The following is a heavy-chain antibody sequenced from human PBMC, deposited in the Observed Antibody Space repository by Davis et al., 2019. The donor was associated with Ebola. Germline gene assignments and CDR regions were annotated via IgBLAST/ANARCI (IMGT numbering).Heavy chain of an antibody. Sequence: GESLKISCAVSGFTFSSYWMSWVRQAPGKGLEWVANIKQDGSEIHYVDSVKGRFTISRDNAKNSLYLHLHSVRAEDTAIYYCAREIANGHHGMDVWGQGTTITVSS. CDR2: IKQDGSEI. V-gene: IGHV3-7*01. CDR3: AREIANGHHGMDV. CDR1: GFTFSSYW. J-gene: IGHJ6*02. D-gene: IGHD2-8*01.